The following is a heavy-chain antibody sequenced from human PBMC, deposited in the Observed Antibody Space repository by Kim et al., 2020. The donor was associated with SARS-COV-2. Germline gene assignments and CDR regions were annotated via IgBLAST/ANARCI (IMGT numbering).Heavy chain of an antibody. J-gene: IGHJ6*02. CDR1: GGTFSSYA. D-gene: IGHD6-13*01. CDR2: IIPIFGTA. CDR3: ASTGSSSWYSPYYYGMDV. V-gene: IGHV1-69*13. Sequence: SVTVSCKASGGTFSSYAISWVRQAPGQGLEWMGGIIPIFGTANYAQKFQGRVTITADESTSTAYMELSSLRSEDTAVYYCASTGSSSWYSPYYYGMDVWGQGTTVTVSS.